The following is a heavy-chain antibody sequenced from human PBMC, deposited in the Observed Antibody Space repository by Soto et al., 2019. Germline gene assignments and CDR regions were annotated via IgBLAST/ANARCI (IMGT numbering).Heavy chain of an antibody. J-gene: IGHJ6*02. Sequence: PGGSLRLSCAASGFTFSSYGMHWVRQAPGKGLEWVAVISYDGSNKYYADSVKGRFTISRDNSKNTLYLQMNSLRAEDTAVYYCAKDPPYSVYDFWSGYYYYYYGMDVWGQGTTVTVS. CDR2: ISYDGSNK. CDR1: GFTFSSYG. V-gene: IGHV3-30*18. D-gene: IGHD3-3*01. CDR3: AKDPPYSVYDFWSGYYYYYYGMDV.